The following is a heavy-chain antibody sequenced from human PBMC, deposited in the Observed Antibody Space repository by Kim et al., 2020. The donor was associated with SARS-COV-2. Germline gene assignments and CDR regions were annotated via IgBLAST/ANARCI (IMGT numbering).Heavy chain of an antibody. CDR1: GYTFTSYD. V-gene: IGHV1-8*01. CDR3: ARGDFPHCSGGSCYWGIRDEYFQH. Sequence: ASVKVSCKASGYTFTSYDINWVRQATGQGLEWMGWMNPNSGNTGYAQKFQGRVTMTRNTSISTAYMELSSLRSEDTAVYYCARGDFPHCSGGSCYWGIRDEYFQHWGQGTLVTVSS. D-gene: IGHD2-15*01. CDR2: MNPNSGNT. J-gene: IGHJ1*01.